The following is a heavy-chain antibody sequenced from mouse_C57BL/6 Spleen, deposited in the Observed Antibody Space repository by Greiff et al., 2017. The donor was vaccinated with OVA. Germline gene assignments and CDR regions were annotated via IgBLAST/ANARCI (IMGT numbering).Heavy chain of an antibody. CDR1: GFTFSNYW. D-gene: IGHD4-1*02. J-gene: IGHJ2*01. CDR3: TGSNWDVYFDY. V-gene: IGHV6-3*01. CDR2: IRLKSDNYAT. Sequence: EVKLVESGGGLVQPGGSMKLSCVASGFTFSNYWMNWVRQSPEKGLEWVAQIRLKSDNYATHYAESVKGRFTISRDDSKSSVYLQMNNLRAEDTGSYYCTGSNWDVYFDYWGQGTTLTVSS.